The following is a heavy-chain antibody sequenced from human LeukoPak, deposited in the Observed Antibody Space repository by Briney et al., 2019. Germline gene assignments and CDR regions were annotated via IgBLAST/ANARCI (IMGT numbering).Heavy chain of an antibody. D-gene: IGHD2-21*02. CDR1: GFPVNKYE. J-gene: IGHJ4*02. Sequence: PGGSLRLSCAASGFPVNKYEIHWVRQAPGKGLEWISYVDAGATSTNYADSVWGRFTLSRDNAQNSVHLQMNSLRDEDTAVYYCVRGRLLRSTMYFDSWGQGALVTVSS. CDR2: VDAGATST. CDR3: VRGRLLRSTMYFDS. V-gene: IGHV3-48*03.